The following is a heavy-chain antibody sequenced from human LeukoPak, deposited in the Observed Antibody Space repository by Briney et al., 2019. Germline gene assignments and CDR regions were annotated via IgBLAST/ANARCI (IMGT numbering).Heavy chain of an antibody. V-gene: IGHV3-23*01. J-gene: IGHJ4*02. Sequence: PGGSLRLSCAASGFTFGSYAMSWVRQAPGKGLEWVSAISGSGGSTYYADSVKGRFTISRDNSKNTLYLQMNSLRAEDTAVYYCAKVVGAVAGTPYYFDYWGQGTLVTVSS. CDR3: AKVVGAVAGTPYYFDY. D-gene: IGHD6-19*01. CDR2: ISGSGGST. CDR1: GFTFGSYA.